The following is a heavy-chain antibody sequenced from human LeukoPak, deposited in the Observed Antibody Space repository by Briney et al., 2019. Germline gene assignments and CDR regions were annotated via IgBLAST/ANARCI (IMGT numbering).Heavy chain of an antibody. J-gene: IGHJ3*02. V-gene: IGHV4-59*08. D-gene: IGHD3-22*01. CDR3: ARLSYYYDSSESDI. CDR1: GGSISSYY. CDR2: IYYSGST. Sequence: SETLSLTCTVSGGSISSYYWTWIRQPPGKGLEWIGYIYYSGSTKYNPSLKDRVTISVDTSKNQFSLNLTSVTVADTAIYYCARLSYYYDSSESDIWSQGTMVTVSS.